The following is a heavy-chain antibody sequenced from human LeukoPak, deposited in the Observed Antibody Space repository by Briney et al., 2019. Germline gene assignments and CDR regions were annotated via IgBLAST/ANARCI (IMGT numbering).Heavy chain of an antibody. J-gene: IGHJ6*03. CDR1: GFTFSSYG. CDR2: IWYDGSNK. V-gene: IGHV3-33*06. Sequence: GGSLRLSCAASGFTFSSYGMHWVRQAPGKGLEWVAVIWYDGSNKYYAGSVKGRFTISRDNSKNTLYLQMNSLRAEDTAVYYCAKAGYCSSTSCYYYYYYMDVWGKGTTVTVSS. D-gene: IGHD2-2*01. CDR3: AKAGYCSSTSCYYYYYYMDV.